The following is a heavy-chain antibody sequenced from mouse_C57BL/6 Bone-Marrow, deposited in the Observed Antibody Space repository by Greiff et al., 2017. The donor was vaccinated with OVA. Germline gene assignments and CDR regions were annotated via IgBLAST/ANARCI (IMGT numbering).Heavy chain of an antibody. J-gene: IGHJ2*01. CDR2: ILPGSGST. V-gene: IGHV1-9*01. CDR1: GYTFTGYW. Sequence: QVQLKESGAELMKPGASVKLSCKATGYTFTGYWIEWVKQRPGHGLEWIGEILPGSGSTNYNEKFKGKATFTADTSSNTPYLQTSTLTTEDCAIYYCAGIGQYRGNYDDYEEDYWGQGTTLTVSS. D-gene: IGHD2-4*01. CDR3: AGIGQYRGNYDDYEEDY.